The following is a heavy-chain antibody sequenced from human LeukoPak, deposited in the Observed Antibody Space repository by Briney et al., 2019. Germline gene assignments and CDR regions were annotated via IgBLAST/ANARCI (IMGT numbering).Heavy chain of an antibody. V-gene: IGHV1-18*01. J-gene: IGHJ4*02. CDR3: ARETPPRHDSSGYRPPLFDY. CDR2: SIAYKGNV. D-gene: IGHD3-22*01. CDR1: GYTFTSSG. Sequence: ASVKVSCKSSGYTFTSSGISWVRQAPGQGLEWMVWSIAYKGNVNYAQKPQGRVTMTTDPSTSTAYMELRSLRSDDTAVYYCARETPPRHDSSGYRPPLFDYWGQGTLVTVSS.